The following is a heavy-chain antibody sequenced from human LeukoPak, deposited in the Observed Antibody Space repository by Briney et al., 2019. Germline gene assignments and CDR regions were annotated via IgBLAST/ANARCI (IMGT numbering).Heavy chain of an antibody. J-gene: IGHJ5*02. CDR1: GFSFNTYW. CDR3: VRPSYDISTGYSPFDP. Sequence: GGSLRLSCAASGFSFNTYWMHWVCQAPVKGLLWVSSINTDGSSTSYADSVKGRFTISRDNAKNTLYLQMNSLRVEDSAVYYCVRPSYDISTGYSPFDPWGQGTLVTVST. D-gene: IGHD3-9*01. V-gene: IGHV3-74*01. CDR2: INTDGSST.